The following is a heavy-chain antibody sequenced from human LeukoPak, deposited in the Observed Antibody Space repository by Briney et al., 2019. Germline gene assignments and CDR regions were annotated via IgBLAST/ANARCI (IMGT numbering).Heavy chain of an antibody. CDR1: GFTFSSYA. V-gene: IGHV3-30-3*01. CDR3: ARDGIPYYYDSSGYLDY. CDR2: ISYDGSNK. D-gene: IGHD3-22*01. J-gene: IGHJ4*02. Sequence: GGSLRLSCAASGFTFSSYAMHWVRQAPGKGLEWVAVISYDGSNKYYADSVKGRFTISRDNSKNTLYLQMNSLRAEDTAVYYCARDGIPYYYDSSGYLDYWGQGTLVTVSS.